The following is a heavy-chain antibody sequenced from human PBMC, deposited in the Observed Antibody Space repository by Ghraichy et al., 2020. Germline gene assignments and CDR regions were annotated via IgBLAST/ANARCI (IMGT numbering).Heavy chain of an antibody. Sequence: GGSLRLSCAASGFTFSSYWMSWVRQAPGKGLEWVANIKQDGSEKYYVDSVKGRFTISRDNAKNSLYLQMNSLRAEDTAVYYCARDLGSYLSAFDIWGQGTMVTVSS. D-gene: IGHD1-26*01. CDR1: GFTFSSYW. CDR3: ARDLGSYLSAFDI. J-gene: IGHJ3*02. V-gene: IGHV3-7*01. CDR2: IKQDGSEK.